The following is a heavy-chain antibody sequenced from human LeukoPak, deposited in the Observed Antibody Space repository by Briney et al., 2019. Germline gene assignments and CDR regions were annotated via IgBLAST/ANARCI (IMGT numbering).Heavy chain of an antibody. CDR2: ISSSGSTI. CDR1: GSTFSSHE. Sequence: GGSLRLSCAASGSTFSSHEMNWVRQAPGKGLEWVSYISSSGSTIYYADSVKGRFTISRDNAKNSLYLQMNSLRAEDTAVYYCARLIVPAAMLDWFDPWGQGTLVTVSS. J-gene: IGHJ5*02. CDR3: ARLIVPAAMLDWFDP. V-gene: IGHV3-48*03. D-gene: IGHD2-2*01.